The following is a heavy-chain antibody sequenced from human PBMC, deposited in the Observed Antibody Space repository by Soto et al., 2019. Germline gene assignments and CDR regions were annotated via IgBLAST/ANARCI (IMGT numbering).Heavy chain of an antibody. V-gene: IGHV2-70*04. CDR1: GFSLSTSGMR. CDR3: ARTLYARGFDY. J-gene: IGHJ4*02. D-gene: IGHD2-2*01. Sequence: SGPTLVNPTQTLTLTCTFSGFSLSTSGMRVSWIRQPPGKALEWLARIDWDDDKFYSTSLKTRLTISKDTSKNQVVLTMTNMDPVDPATYSCARTLYARGFDYWGQGTLVTVSS. CDR2: IDWDDDK.